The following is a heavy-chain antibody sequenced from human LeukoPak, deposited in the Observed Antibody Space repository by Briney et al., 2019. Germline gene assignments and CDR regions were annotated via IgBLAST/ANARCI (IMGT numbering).Heavy chain of an antibody. CDR2: ISSSSSYI. J-gene: IGHJ4*02. D-gene: IGHD3-10*01. CDR3: ARDLYGSGSYYINY. Sequence: GGSLRLSCAASGFTLSSSSMNWVRQAPGKGLEWVSSISSSSSYIYYADSVKGRFTISRDNAKNSLYLQMNSLRAEDTAVYYCARDLYGSGSYYINYWGQGTLVTVSS. V-gene: IGHV3-21*01. CDR1: GFTLSSSS.